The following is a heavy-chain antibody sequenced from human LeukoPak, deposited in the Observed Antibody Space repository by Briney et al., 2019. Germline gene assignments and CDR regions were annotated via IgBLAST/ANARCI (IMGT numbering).Heavy chain of an antibody. D-gene: IGHD1-7*01. CDR1: GGSFSDYY. J-gene: IGHJ4*02. CDR3: ARGVPRVELGPYYFDY. CDR2: INHSGST. V-gene: IGHV4-34*01. Sequence: SETLSLTCAVCGGSFSDYYWSWIRQPPGKGLEWIGEINHSGSTNYNPSLKSRVTISVDTSKNQFSLKLSSVTAADTAVYYCARGVPRVELGPYYFDYWGQGTLVTVSS.